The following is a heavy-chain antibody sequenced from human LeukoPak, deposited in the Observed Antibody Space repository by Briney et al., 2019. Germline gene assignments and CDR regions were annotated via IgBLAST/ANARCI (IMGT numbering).Heavy chain of an antibody. CDR2: IYHSGST. CDR3: ARGPRGYRSSTSCYVAWFDP. Sequence: SETLSLTCTVSGYSISSGYYWGWIRQPPGKGLEWIGSIYHSGSTYYNPSLKSRVTISVDTSKNQFSLKLSSVTAADTAVYYCARGPRGYRSSTSCYVAWFDPWGQGTLVTVSS. D-gene: IGHD2-2*01. V-gene: IGHV4-38-2*02. CDR1: GYSISSGYY. J-gene: IGHJ5*02.